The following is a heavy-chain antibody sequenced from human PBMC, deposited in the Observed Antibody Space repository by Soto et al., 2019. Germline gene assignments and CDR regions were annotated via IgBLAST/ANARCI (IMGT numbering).Heavy chain of an antibody. V-gene: IGHV1-18*04. CDR1: GYTFNYYG. CDR2: ISAHNGDT. D-gene: IGHD3-22*01. J-gene: IGHJ4*02. CDR3: ARDWSRYFDSSGLMWFY. Sequence: ASVKVSCKASGYTFNYYGISGVRQAPGQGLEWVGWISAHNGDTKYAQNLQGRLTLTTDTSTSTAYMELTSLTSDDTAVYYCARDWSRYFDSSGLMWFYWGQGTLVTVSS.